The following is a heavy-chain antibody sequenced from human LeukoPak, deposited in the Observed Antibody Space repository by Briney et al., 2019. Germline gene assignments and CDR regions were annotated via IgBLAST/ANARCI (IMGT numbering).Heavy chain of an antibody. CDR1: GFTFSSYA. Sequence: GGSLRLSCAASGFTFSSYAMHWVRQAPGKGLEWVAVISYDGSNKYYADSVKGRFTISRDNSKNTLYLQMNSLRAEDTAVYYCARDSSGIGEYPSPFDYWGQGTLVTVSS. J-gene: IGHJ4*02. V-gene: IGHV3-30*04. CDR3: ARDSSGIGEYPSPFDY. D-gene: IGHD3-10*01. CDR2: ISYDGSNK.